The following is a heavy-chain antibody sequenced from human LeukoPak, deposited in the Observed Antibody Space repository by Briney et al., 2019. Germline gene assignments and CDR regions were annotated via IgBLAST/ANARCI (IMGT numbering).Heavy chain of an antibody. CDR3: AKDSLSFYYDSSGYLDY. J-gene: IGHJ4*02. D-gene: IGHD3-22*01. Sequence: GGSLRLSCAASAFTFHDYAMHWVCQAPGKGLEWVSLISGDGGSTYYADSVKGRFTISRDNSKNSLYLQMNSLRTEDTALYYCAKDSLSFYYDSSGYLDYWGQGTLVTVSS. CDR1: AFTFHDYA. CDR2: ISGDGGST. V-gene: IGHV3-43*02.